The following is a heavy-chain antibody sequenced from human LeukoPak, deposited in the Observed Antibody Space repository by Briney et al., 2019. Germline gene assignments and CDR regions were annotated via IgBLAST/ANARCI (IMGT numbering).Heavy chain of an antibody. Sequence: SETLSLTCTVSGGSISSYYWSWIRQPPGKGLEWIGYIYYSGSANYNPSLKSRVTISVDTSKNQFSLKLSSMTAADTAVYYCARGGYYDSSGYYIDYWGQGTLVTVSS. D-gene: IGHD3-22*01. CDR1: GGSISSYY. V-gene: IGHV4-59*01. J-gene: IGHJ4*02. CDR3: ARGGYYDSSGYYIDY. CDR2: IYYSGSA.